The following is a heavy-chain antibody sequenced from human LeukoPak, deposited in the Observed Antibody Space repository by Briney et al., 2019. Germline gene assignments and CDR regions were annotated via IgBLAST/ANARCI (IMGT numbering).Heavy chain of an antibody. CDR3: ARGAFVDDYVWGSSFDY. D-gene: IGHD3-16*01. J-gene: IGHJ4*02. CDR1: GFTFDDYG. Sequence: GGSLRLSCAASGFTFDDYGMSWVRQAPGKGLEWVSGTNWNGGSTGYADSVKGRFTISRDNAKNTLYLQMNSLRAEDTAVYYCARGAFVDDYVWGSSFDYWGQGTLVTVSS. V-gene: IGHV3-20*04. CDR2: TNWNGGST.